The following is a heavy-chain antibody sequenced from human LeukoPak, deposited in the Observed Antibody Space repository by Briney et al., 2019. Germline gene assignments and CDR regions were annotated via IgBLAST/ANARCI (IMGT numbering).Heavy chain of an antibody. CDR3: ARAGYSSSWYISQAWDWFDP. D-gene: IGHD6-13*01. V-gene: IGHV4-61*05. Sequence: SETLSLTCTVSGGSISSSSYYWGWIRQPPGKGLEWIGYIYYSGSTNYNPSLKSRVTISVDTSKNQFSLKLSSVTAADTAVYYCARAGYSSSWYISQAWDWFDPWGQGTLVTVSS. CDR2: IYYSGST. CDR1: GGSISSSSYY. J-gene: IGHJ5*02.